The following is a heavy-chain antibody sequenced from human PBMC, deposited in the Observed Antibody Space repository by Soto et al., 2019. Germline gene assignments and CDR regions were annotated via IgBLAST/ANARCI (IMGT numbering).Heavy chain of an antibody. CDR3: VRWSYLDY. CDR1: GFSFISYA. Sequence: GGSLRLSXAASGFSFISYAMSWVRQAPGKRLEWVSTISGSDGKTFYADSVKGRFSISRDTSKNMLYLQMNNLRGDDTAVYYCVRWSYLDYWGQGTRVTVSS. J-gene: IGHJ4*02. V-gene: IGHV3-23*01. D-gene: IGHD3-3*01. CDR2: ISGSDGKT.